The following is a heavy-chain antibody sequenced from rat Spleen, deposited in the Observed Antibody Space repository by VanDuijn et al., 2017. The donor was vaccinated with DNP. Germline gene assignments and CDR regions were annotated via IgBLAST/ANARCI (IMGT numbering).Heavy chain of an antibody. Sequence: EVQLVESGGGLVQPGRSLKLSCAASGFTFSNYDMAWVRQAPTKGLEWVASISPSGGSTYYRDSVKGRFTISRDNAKSTLYLQMDSLRSEDTATYYCATQGYPYFGYWGQGVMVTVSS. CDR2: ISPSGGST. D-gene: IGHD2-2*01. V-gene: IGHV5-19*01. CDR3: ATQGYPYFGY. J-gene: IGHJ2*01. CDR1: GFTFSNYD.